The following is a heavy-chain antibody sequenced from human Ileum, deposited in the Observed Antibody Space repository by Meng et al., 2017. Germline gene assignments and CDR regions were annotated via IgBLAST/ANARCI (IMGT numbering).Heavy chain of an antibody. J-gene: IGHJ4*02. CDR1: GGSVSSASYY. V-gene: IGHV4-61*01. D-gene: IGHD3-10*01. Sequence: QLQEPVPGLLRPSETLPSTCNVSGGSVSSASYYWRWIRQPPGKGLEWIGLIHYSGSRNYNPSLKSRVTMSVDTSKNQVSLRLTSVTAADTAVYYCARFYGSGTFEVHDYWGQGTLVTVSS. CDR3: ARFYGSGTFEVHDY. CDR2: IHYSGSR.